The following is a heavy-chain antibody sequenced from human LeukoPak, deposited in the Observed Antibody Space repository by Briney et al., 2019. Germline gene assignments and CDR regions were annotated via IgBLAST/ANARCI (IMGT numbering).Heavy chain of an antibody. V-gene: IGHV1-2*02. CDR1: GYTFTGYY. D-gene: IGHD3-10*01. J-gene: IGHJ4*02. Sequence: ASVKVSCKASGYTFTGYYMHWVRQAPGQGLEWMGWINPNSGGTNYAQKFQGRVTMTRDTSISTAYMERSRLRSDDTAVYYCAREWSWFGDHEGYFDYWGQGNLVTVSS. CDR3: AREWSWFGDHEGYFDY. CDR2: INPNSGGT.